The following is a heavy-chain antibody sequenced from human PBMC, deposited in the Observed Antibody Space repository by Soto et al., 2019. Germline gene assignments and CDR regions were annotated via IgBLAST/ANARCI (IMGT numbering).Heavy chain of an antibody. CDR2: IYSSGST. Sequence: PSETLSLTCTVSGGSISGYYWTWIRQAPGKGLEWIGYIYSSGSTNYNSSLKSRVTISVDTSKNQFSLKLSSVTAADTAVYYCGRSVFPWGQGTLVTVSS. J-gene: IGHJ5*02. CDR3: GRSVFP. V-gene: IGHV4-59*12. CDR1: GGSISGYY.